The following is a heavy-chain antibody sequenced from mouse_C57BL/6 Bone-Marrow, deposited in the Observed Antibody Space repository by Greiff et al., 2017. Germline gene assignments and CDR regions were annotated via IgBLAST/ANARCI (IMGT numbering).Heavy chain of an antibody. CDR1: GYTFTDYN. D-gene: IGHD2-3*01. CDR2: INPNNGGT. CDR3: AREGDGYFQFAY. V-gene: IGHV1-18*01. J-gene: IGHJ3*01. Sequence: VQLQQSGPELVKPGASVKIPCKASGYTFTDYNMDWVKQSHGKSLEWIGDINPNNGGTIYNQKFKGKATLTVDKSSSTAYMELRSLTSEDTAVYYCAREGDGYFQFAYWGQGTLVTVSA.